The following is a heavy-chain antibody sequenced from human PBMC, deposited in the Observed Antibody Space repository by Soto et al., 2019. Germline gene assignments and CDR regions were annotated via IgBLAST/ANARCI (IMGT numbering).Heavy chain of an antibody. Sequence: PGESLKSSCAASGFTFSSYAMSWVRQAPGKGLEWVSAISGSGGSTYYADSVKGRFTISRDNSKNTLYLQMNSLRAEDTAVYYCAKKGGSGSYYNYYYYVMDVRGPGTNVPVS. J-gene: IGHJ6*02. D-gene: IGHD3-10*01. CDR3: AKKGGSGSYYNYYYYVMDV. V-gene: IGHV3-23*01. CDR1: GFTFSSYA. CDR2: ISGSGGST.